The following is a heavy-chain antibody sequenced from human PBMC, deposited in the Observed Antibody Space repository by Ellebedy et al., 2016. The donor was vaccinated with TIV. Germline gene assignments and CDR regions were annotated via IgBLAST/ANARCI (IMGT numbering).Heavy chain of an antibody. CDR3: ARDYYGSGSYIGEDSFDI. J-gene: IGHJ3*02. V-gene: IGHV7-4-1*02. CDR2: INTNTGNP. Sequence: ASVKVSCKASGYTFTKYAMNWVRQAPGQGLEWMGWINTNTGNPTYALGLTGRFVFSLDTSVSTAYLQISSLKAEDTAVYYCARDYYGSGSYIGEDSFDIWGQGTMVTVSS. D-gene: IGHD3-10*01. CDR1: GYTFTKYA.